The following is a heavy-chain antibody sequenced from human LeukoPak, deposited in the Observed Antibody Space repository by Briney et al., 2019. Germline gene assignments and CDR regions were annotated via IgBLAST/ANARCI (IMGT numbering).Heavy chain of an antibody. J-gene: IGHJ3*02. CDR1: GFTFSIYS. CDR2: ISSSSSYI. V-gene: IGHV3-21*01. D-gene: IGHD3-10*01. CDR3: ARDRVGENAFDI. Sequence: GGSLRLSCAASGFTFSIYSMNWVRQAPGKGLEWVSSISSSSSYIYYADSVKGRFTISRDNAKNSLYLQMNSLRAEDTAVYYCARDRVGENAFDIWGQGTMVTVSS.